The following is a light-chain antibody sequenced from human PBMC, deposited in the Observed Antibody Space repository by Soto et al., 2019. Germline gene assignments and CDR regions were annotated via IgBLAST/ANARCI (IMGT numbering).Light chain of an antibody. CDR1: SSNIGAGYD. J-gene: IGLJ1*01. CDR2: GNS. V-gene: IGLV1-40*01. CDR3: QSYDSSLNGFFV. Sequence: QSVLTQPPSVSGALVQRVTISCTGSSSNIGAGYDVHWYQQVPGTAPKLLIYGNSNRPSGVPDRFSGSKSGTSGSLAITGLQAEDDADYYCQSYDSSLNGFFVFGTGTKVTVL.